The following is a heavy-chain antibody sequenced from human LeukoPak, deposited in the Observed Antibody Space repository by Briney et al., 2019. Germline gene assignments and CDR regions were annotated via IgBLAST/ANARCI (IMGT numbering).Heavy chain of an antibody. CDR2: ISTYNGNT. V-gene: IGHV1-18*01. CDR1: GYTFTTYG. CDR3: ANSVTTGGYYFDY. J-gene: IGHJ4*02. D-gene: IGHD4-17*01. Sequence: ASVKVSCKASGYTFTTYGISWVRQAPGQGLEWMGWISTYNGNTNYAQKLQGRVTMTTDTSTSTAYMELRSLRSDDTAVYYCANSVTTGGYYFDYWGQGTLVTVSS.